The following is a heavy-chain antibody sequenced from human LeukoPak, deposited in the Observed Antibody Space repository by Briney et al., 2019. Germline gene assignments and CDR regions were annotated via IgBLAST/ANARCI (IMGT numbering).Heavy chain of an antibody. CDR1: GYTFTGYY. J-gene: IGHJ4*02. CDR2: INPNSGGT. D-gene: IGHD6-19*01. CDR3: ARDRYSSGCDY. Sequence: ASVKVSCKASGYTFTGYYMHWVRQAPGQGLEWMGWINPNSGGTYSAQKFQGRVSMTSDTSISTAYTELSRLRSDDTAVYYCARDRYSSGCDYWGQGTLVTVSS. V-gene: IGHV1-2*02.